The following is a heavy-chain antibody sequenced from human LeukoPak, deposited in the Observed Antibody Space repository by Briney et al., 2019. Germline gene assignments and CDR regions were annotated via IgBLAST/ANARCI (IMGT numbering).Heavy chain of an antibody. V-gene: IGHV1-2*06. CDR2: INPNSGGT. CDR3: ARARGYYDSSGYSGDY. Sequence: ASVKVSCKASGNTFTGYYMHWVRQAPGQGLEWMGRINPNSGGTNYAQKFQGRVTMTRDTSISTAYMELSRLRSDDTAVYYCARARGYYDSSGYSGDYWGQGTLVTVSS. CDR1: GNTFTGYY. J-gene: IGHJ4*02. D-gene: IGHD3-22*01.